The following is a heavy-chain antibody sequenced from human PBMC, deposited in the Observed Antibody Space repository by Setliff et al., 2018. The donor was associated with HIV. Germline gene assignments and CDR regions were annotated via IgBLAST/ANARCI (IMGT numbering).Heavy chain of an antibody. CDR2: IHPSTGNT. J-gene: IGHJ3*02. CDR3: AREPISYRDFVVVAAAFDI. Sequence: ASVKVSCKASGYTFTSYYMHWVRQAPGQGLEWMGLIHPSTGNTYYTQKFQGRVTWTRDTSTSTVYMELSSLRSEDTAVYYCAREPISYRDFVVVAAAFDIWGQGTMVTVSS. V-gene: IGHV1-46*01. CDR1: GYTFTSYY. D-gene: IGHD2-15*01.